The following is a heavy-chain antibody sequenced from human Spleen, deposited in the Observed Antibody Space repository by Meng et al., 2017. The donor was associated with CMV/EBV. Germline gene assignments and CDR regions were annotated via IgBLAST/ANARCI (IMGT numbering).Heavy chain of an antibody. J-gene: IGHJ4*02. D-gene: IGHD4-17*01. CDR3: ARFYGDYDY. V-gene: IGHV4-39*07. CDR1: GGSISSSSYY. Sequence: QLHVQGSGPGLVKPSESLSLTCNVSGGSISSSSYYWGWIRQPPGKGLEWIGSIYYSGSTYYNPSLKSRVTISVDTSKNQFSLKLSSVTAADTAVYYCARFYGDYDYWGQGTLVTVSS. CDR2: IYYSGST.